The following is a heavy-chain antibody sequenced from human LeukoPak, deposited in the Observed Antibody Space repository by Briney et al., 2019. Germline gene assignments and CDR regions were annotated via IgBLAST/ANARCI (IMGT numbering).Heavy chain of an antibody. V-gene: IGHV1-18*01. CDR2: ISAYNGNT. CDR3: ARAKNPSYDILTGYYVY. Sequence: ASVKVSCKASGYTFTSYGISWVRQAPGQGLEWMGWISAYNGNTNYAQKLQGRVTMTTDTSTSTAYMELRSLRPDDTAVYYCARAKNPSYDILTGYYVYWGQGTLVTVSS. CDR1: GYTFTSYG. J-gene: IGHJ4*02. D-gene: IGHD3-9*01.